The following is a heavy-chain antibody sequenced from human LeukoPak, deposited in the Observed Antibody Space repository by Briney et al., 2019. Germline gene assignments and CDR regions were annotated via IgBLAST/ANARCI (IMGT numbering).Heavy chain of an antibody. D-gene: IGHD1-1*01. V-gene: IGHV4-34*01. Sequence: SETLSLTCAVYGGSFSGYYWSWIRQPPGKGLEWIGEINHSGSTNYNPSLKSRVTISVDTSKNQFSLKLSSVTAADTAVYYCARVRIRYNWNGFDYWGQGTLVTVSS. CDR3: ARVRIRYNWNGFDY. CDR2: INHSGST. J-gene: IGHJ4*02. CDR1: GGSFSGYY.